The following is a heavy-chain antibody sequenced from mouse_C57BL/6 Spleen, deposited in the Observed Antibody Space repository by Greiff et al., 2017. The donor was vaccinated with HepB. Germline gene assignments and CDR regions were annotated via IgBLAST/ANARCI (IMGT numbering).Heavy chain of an antibody. J-gene: IGHJ3*01. CDR1: GFSLTSYG. V-gene: IGHV2-2*01. Sequence: VHLVESGPGLVQPSQSLSITCTVSGFSLTSYGVHWVRQSPGKGLEWLGVIWSGGSTDYNAAFISRLSISKDNSKSQVFFKMNSLQADDTAIYYCASPVVPRVAWFAYWGQGTLVTVSA. CDR2: IWSGGST. CDR3: ASPVVPRVAWFAY. D-gene: IGHD1-1*01.